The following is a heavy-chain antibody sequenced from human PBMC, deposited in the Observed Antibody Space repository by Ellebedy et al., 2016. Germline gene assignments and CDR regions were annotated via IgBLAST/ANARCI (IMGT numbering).Heavy chain of an antibody. CDR1: GFALSNFF. Sequence: LRLSXAASGFALSNFFMTWIRQPPGKGLEWIGYTYYSGSTNYNPSLKSRVTISVDTSKNQFSLKLSSVTAADTAVYYCARGNDYYGSGSYYNNRFDPWGQGTLVTVSS. V-gene: IGHV4-59*01. CDR2: TYYSGST. D-gene: IGHD3-10*01. CDR3: ARGNDYYGSGSYYNNRFDP. J-gene: IGHJ5*02.